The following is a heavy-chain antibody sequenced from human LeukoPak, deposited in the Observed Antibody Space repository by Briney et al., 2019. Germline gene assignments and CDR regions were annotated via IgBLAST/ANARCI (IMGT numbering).Heavy chain of an antibody. V-gene: IGHV3-73*01. J-gene: IGHJ4*02. CDR3: TRVGPSTVVDY. CDR1: GFTFSDSV. CDR2: IRSKPQSYAT. Sequence: GGSLRLSCAASGFTFSDSVIHWVRQASGKGLEWVGRIRSKPQSYATAYDESLKGRFTISRDDSKNTAYLQMSSLKIEDTAVYYCTRVGPSTVVDYWGQGTQVTVSS. D-gene: IGHD1-26*01.